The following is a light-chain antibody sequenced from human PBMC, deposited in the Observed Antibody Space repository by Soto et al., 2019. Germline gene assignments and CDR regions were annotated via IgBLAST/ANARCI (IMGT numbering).Light chain of an antibody. CDR3: QQYNSYSYT. CDR2: DAS. Sequence: DIQMTQSPSTLSASVGDRVTITCRASQGISNWLAWYQQKPGKAPNLLIYDASSLESGVPSRFSGSGSGTEFTLTISRQQPDDFATYYCQQYNSYSYTFGQGTKLEIK. CDR1: QGISNW. V-gene: IGKV1-5*01. J-gene: IGKJ2*01.